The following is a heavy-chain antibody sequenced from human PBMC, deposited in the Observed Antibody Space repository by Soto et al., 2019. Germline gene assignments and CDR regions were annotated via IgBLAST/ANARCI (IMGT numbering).Heavy chain of an antibody. D-gene: IGHD1-26*01. CDR1: GFTFSSYA. CDR2: ITGSGVTT. V-gene: IGHV3-23*01. Sequence: AGGSLRLSCAASGFTFSSYAMSWVRQAPGKGLEWVSLITGSGVTTYYADSVKGRFTISRGNSKNTLYLQMNSLRAEDTAVYYCAEAVSGSIRYFDYWGQGTLVTVSS. CDR3: AEAVSGSIRYFDY. J-gene: IGHJ4*02.